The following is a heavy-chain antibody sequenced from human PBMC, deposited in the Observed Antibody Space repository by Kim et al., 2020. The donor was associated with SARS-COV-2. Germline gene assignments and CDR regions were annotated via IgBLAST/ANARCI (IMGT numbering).Heavy chain of an antibody. CDR2: MNPNSGNT. CDR1: GYTFTSHD. CDR3: ARALRYFDWLLSHYYYYYMDV. J-gene: IGHJ6*03. Sequence: ASVKVSCKASGYTFTSHDINWVRQATGQGLEWMGWMNPNSGNTGYAQKFQGRVTMTRNTSISTAYMELSSLRSEDTAVYYCARALRYFDWLLSHYYYYYMDVWGKGTTVTVSS. V-gene: IGHV1-8*01. D-gene: IGHD3-9*01.